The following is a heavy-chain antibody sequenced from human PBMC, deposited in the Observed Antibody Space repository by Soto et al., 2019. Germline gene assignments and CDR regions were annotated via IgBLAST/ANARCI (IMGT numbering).Heavy chain of an antibody. V-gene: IGHV1-69*13. CDR3: ARVNWPRVGDYYYYGMDV. CDR1: GGTFSSYA. CDR2: IIPIFGTA. Sequence: ASVKVSCKASGGTFSSYAISWVRQAPGQGLEWMGGIIPIFGTANYAQKFQGRVTITADESTSTAYMELSSLRSEDTAVYYCARVNWPRVGDYYYYGMDVWGQGTTVTVS. D-gene: IGHD2-15*01. J-gene: IGHJ6*02.